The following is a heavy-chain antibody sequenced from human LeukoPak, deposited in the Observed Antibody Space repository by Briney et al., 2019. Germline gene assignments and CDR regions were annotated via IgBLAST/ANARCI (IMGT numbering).Heavy chain of an antibody. D-gene: IGHD5-12*01. CDR1: GDSIGGYY. Sequence: SETLSLTCTVSGDSIGGYYWSWIRQPPGKGLEWIGYVYYSGSTKHNSSLNGRVTISVDTSKNQFSLKLTSVTAADTAVYFCARGGGYDYRFDYWGQGTLVTVSS. CDR2: VYYSGST. V-gene: IGHV4-59*01. CDR3: ARGGGYDYRFDY. J-gene: IGHJ4*02.